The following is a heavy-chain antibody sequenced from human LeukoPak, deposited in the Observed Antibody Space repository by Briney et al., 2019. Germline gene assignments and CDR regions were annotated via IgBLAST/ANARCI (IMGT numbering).Heavy chain of an antibody. Sequence: SETLSLTCTGSGGSISSYYWSWLRQPPGKGLEWIGYIYYSGSTNYNPSLKSRVTISVDTSKNQFSLKLSSVTAADTAVYFCARKGSSSWANPFDYWGQGTLVTVSS. CDR3: ARKGSSSWANPFDY. CDR1: GGSISSYY. D-gene: IGHD6-13*01. CDR2: IYYSGST. J-gene: IGHJ4*02. V-gene: IGHV4-59*01.